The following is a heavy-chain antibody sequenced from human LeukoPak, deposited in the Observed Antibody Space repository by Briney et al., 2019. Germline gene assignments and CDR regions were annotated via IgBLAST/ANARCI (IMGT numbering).Heavy chain of an antibody. V-gene: IGHV3-74*01. J-gene: IGHJ3*02. CDR2: INSDGSST. D-gene: IGHD3-22*01. Sequence: PGGSLRLSCAASVFTFSSYWMHWVRQAPGKGLVWVSRINSDGSSTSYADSVKGRFTISRDNAKKPLYLQMNSLRAEDTAVYYCARDRGHHYDSSGYYRGDAFDIWGQGTMVTVSS. CDR1: VFTFSSYW. CDR3: ARDRGHHYDSSGYYRGDAFDI.